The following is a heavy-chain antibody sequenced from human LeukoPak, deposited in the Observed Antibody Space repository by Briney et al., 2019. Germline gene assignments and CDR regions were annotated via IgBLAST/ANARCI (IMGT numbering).Heavy chain of an antibody. J-gene: IGHJ6*02. CDR1: GFTFSSYE. CDR2: ISSSGSTI. V-gene: IGHV3-48*03. D-gene: IGHD3-22*01. CDR3: ARLFYYDSSGVYGMDV. Sequence: GGSLRLSCAASGFTFSSYEMNWVRQATGKGLGWVSYISSSGSTIYYADSVKGRFTISRDNAQNSLYLQMNRLRVEDTAVYYCARLFYYDSSGVYGMDVWGQGTTVTVSS.